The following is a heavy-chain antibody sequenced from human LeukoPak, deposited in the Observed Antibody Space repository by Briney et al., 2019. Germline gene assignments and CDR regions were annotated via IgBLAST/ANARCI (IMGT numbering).Heavy chain of an antibody. CDR2: TTKRANGYNT. D-gene: IGHD5-18*01. CDR3: SRARMGDGYNYV. CDR1: GFSFSDHY. Sequence: GGSLRLSCAVSGFSFSDHYMDWVRQAPGKGLEWVGRTTKRANGYNTHYAASVKDRFTISRDDSDNSLYLQMNSLKTEDTAVYYCSRARMGDGYNYVWGQGTLVTVSS. J-gene: IGHJ4*02. V-gene: IGHV3-72*01.